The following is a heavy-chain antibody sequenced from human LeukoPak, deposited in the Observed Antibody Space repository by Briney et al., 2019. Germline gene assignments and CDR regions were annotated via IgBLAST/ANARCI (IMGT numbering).Heavy chain of an antibody. Sequence: GGSLRLSCTASGFTFSIFWMGWVRQAPGKGLEWVANIKEDGSDKNYVDSVKGRFTMSRDNAKNSLYLQMNSLRAEDTAVYYCARESSWGSPFHYYYIDAWGKGTTVTVSS. CDR3: ARESSWGSPFHYYYIDA. D-gene: IGHD7-27*01. V-gene: IGHV3-7*01. CDR2: IKEDGSDK. J-gene: IGHJ6*03. CDR1: GFTFSIFW.